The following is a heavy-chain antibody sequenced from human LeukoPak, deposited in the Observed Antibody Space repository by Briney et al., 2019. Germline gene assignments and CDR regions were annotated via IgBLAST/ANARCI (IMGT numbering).Heavy chain of an antibody. J-gene: IGHJ6*04. D-gene: IGHD3-10*02. CDR2: ISSSGSTI. Sequence: GGSLRLSCAASGFIFSNYAMSWVRQAPGKGLEWVSYISSSGSTIYYADSVKGRFTISRDNAKNSLYLQMNSLGAEDTAVYYCAELGITMIGGVWGKGTTVTISS. V-gene: IGHV3-48*03. CDR3: AELGITMIGGV. CDR1: GFIFSNYA.